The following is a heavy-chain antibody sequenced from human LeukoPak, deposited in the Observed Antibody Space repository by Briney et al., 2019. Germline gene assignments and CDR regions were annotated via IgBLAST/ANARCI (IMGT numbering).Heavy chain of an antibody. J-gene: IGHJ4*02. V-gene: IGHV3-30*18. D-gene: IGHD6-19*01. CDR1: GFTFSSYG. CDR2: ISYDGSNK. Sequence: GGSLRLSCAASGFTFSSYGMHWVRQAPGKGLEWVAVISYDGSNKYYADSVKGRFTISRDNSKNTLYLQMNSLRAEDTAVYYCAKDRPPYVVAGEWDLDYWGQGPWSPSPQ. CDR3: AKDRPPYVVAGEWDLDY.